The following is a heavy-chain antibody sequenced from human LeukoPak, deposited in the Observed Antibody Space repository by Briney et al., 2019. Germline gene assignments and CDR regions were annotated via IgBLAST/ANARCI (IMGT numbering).Heavy chain of an antibody. CDR1: GFTFSSYA. Sequence: GGSLRLSCAASGFTFSSYAMNWVRQAPGKGLDWVSSISSTTSYIYYADSVKGRFTISRDNAKNSLFLQMNSLRAEDTAVYYCARDIRGYDFWSGYYGLDVWGRGTTVTVSS. CDR3: ARDIRGYDFWSGYYGLDV. CDR2: ISSTTSYI. J-gene: IGHJ6*04. V-gene: IGHV3-21*01. D-gene: IGHD3-3*01.